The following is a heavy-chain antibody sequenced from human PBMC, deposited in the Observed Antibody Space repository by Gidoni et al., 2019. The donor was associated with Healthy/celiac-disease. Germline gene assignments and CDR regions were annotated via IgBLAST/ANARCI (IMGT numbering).Heavy chain of an antibody. D-gene: IGHD3-10*01. CDR2: IYYSGST. J-gene: IGHJ4*02. V-gene: IGHV4-31*03. CDR1: GGSISRGGYY. CDR3: ASLRDSTDHVGFTDY. Sequence: QVQLQESGPGLVKPSQTLSLTCTVSGGSISRGGYYWSWTRQHPGKGLEWIGYIYYSGSTHENPSLKSRVTISVDTSKNQFSLKLSSVTAADTAVYYCASLRDSTDHVGFTDYWGQGTLVTVSS.